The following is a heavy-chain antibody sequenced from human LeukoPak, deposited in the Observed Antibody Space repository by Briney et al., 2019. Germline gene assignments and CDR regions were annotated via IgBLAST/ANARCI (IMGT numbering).Heavy chain of an antibody. J-gene: IGHJ4*02. CDR2: TYPCDSDT. CDR1: GYGFTSYW. D-gene: IGHD6-13*01. V-gene: IGHV5-51*01. Sequence: HGESLKISCKGSGYGFTSYWLGWVRPMPGKGLEWMGITYPCDSDTRYSPSFQGQVTISADKSISTAYLQWSSLKASDTAMYYCARTPGIAAAADYWGQGTLVTVSS. CDR3: ARTPGIAAAADY.